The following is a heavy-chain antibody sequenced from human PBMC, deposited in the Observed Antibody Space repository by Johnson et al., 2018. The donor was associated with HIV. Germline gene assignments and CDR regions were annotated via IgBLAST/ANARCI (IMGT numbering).Heavy chain of an antibody. CDR1: GFTFRSYG. D-gene: IGHD6-19*01. CDR3: AREMGWEDAFDI. Sequence: QVQLVESGGGVVQPGGSLRLSCAASGFTFRSYGMHWVRQAPGKGLEWVAVISYDGSNKYYADSVKGRFTISRENAENSLYLQMNSLGAGDTAVYYCAREMGWEDAFDIWGQGTMVTVSS. J-gene: IGHJ3*02. CDR2: ISYDGSNK. V-gene: IGHV3-33*05.